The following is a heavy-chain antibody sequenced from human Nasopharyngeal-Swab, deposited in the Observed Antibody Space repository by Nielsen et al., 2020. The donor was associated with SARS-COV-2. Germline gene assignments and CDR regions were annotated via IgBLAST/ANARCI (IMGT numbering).Heavy chain of an antibody. Sequence: SETLSLTCAVSGGSISSSNWWSWVRQPPGKGLEWIGEIYHSGSTNYNPSLKSRVTISVDKSKNQFSLKLSSVTAADTAVYYCARDEYSSGGGGYYYGMDVWGQGTTVTVSS. V-gene: IGHV4-4*02. CDR3: ARDEYSSGGGGYYYGMDV. CDR1: GGSISSSNW. CDR2: IYHSGST. J-gene: IGHJ6*02. D-gene: IGHD6-19*01.